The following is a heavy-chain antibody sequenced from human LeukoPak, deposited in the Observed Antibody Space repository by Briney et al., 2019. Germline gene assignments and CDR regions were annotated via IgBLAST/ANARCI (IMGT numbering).Heavy chain of an antibody. D-gene: IGHD1-26*01. CDR3: ARDRRGSYYTFDV. CDR2: VSHTGAT. J-gene: IGHJ3*01. Sequence: SETLSLTCSVSGASINGYFWNWVRQTPERGLEWIGYVSHTGATTSNPTLKSRVSITIDTSKRQISLSMTSVTAVDSALYYCARDRRGSYYTFDVWGPGTIVSVS. CDR1: GASINGYF. V-gene: IGHV4-59*01.